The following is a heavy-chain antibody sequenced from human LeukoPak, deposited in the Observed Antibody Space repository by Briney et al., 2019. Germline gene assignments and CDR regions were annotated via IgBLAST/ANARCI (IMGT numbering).Heavy chain of an antibody. CDR3: ARGNNYDYVWGSYRYTGQFDY. D-gene: IGHD3-16*02. CDR2: IKQDGSEK. CDR1: GFTFSTYV. J-gene: IGHJ4*02. V-gene: IGHV3-7*02. Sequence: PGGSLRLSCAASGFTFSTYVMTWVRQAPGKGLEWVANIKQDGSEKYYVDSVKGRFTISRDNSKNTLYLQMNSLRAEDTAVYYCARGNNYDYVWGSYRYTGQFDYWGQGTLVTVSS.